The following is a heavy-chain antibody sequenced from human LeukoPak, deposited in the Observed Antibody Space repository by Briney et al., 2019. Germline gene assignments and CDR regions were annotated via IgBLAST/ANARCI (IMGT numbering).Heavy chain of an antibody. J-gene: IGHJ4*02. CDR3: ARAADFGDYSDY. Sequence: SQTLSLTCTVSGGSICSGSYYWSWIRQPAGTRLEWIGRIYTSGSTNYNPSLKSRVTISVDTSKNQFSLKLSSVTAADTAVYYCARAADFGDYSDYWGQGTLVTVSS. CDR2: IYTSGST. CDR1: GGSICSGSYY. D-gene: IGHD4-17*01. V-gene: IGHV4-61*02.